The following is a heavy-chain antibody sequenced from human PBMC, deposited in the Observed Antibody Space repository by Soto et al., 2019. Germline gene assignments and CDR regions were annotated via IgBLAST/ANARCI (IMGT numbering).Heavy chain of an antibody. CDR1: GDSVSSNSAA. J-gene: IGHJ5*02. V-gene: IGHV6-1*01. CDR2: TYYRSKWYS. CDR3: ARGGSSSWYNWFDP. Sequence: SQTLSLTCAISGDSVSSNSAAWNWIRQSPSRGLEWLGRTYYRSKWYSDYAVSVKSRITINPDTSKNQFSLQLNSVTPEDTAVYYCARGGSSSWYNWFDPWGQGTLVTVSS. D-gene: IGHD6-13*01.